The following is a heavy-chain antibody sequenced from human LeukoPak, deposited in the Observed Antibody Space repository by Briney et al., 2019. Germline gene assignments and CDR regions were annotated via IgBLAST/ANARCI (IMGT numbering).Heavy chain of an antibody. Sequence: SETLSLTCTVSGYSISSGYYWGWIRQPPGEGLEWIGSIYHSGSTYYNPSLKSRVTISVDTSKNQFSLKLSSVTAADTAIYYCARELWFGELLSLHDAFDIWGQGTMVTVSS. CDR2: IYHSGST. V-gene: IGHV4-38-2*02. D-gene: IGHD3-10*01. CDR1: GYSISSGYY. J-gene: IGHJ3*02. CDR3: ARELWFGELLSLHDAFDI.